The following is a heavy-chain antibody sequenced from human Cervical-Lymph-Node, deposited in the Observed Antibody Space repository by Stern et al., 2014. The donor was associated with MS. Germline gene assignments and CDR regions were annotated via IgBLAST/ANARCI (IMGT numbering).Heavy chain of an antibody. Sequence: QVQLVQSGAEVKKPGASVKVSCKASGYTFINYDINWVRQAPGRGLEWIGWMNPNSGNTGYAQEFQCRVTMTTNASISTVYMELSSLTSDDTAVYYCARGLVVSSSLWFDPWGQGTLVTVSS. CDR1: GYTFINYD. CDR3: ARGLVVSSSLWFDP. D-gene: IGHD6-6*01. J-gene: IGHJ5*02. V-gene: IGHV1-8*01. CDR2: MNPNSGNT.